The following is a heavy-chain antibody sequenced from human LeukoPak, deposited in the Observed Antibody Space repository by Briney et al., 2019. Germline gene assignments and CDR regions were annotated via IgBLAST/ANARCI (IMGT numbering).Heavy chain of an antibody. J-gene: IGHJ4*02. D-gene: IGHD5-18*01. Sequence: GASVKVSCKASGGTFSSYAISWVRQAPGQGLEWMGGIIPIFGTANYAQKFQGRVTITADESTSTAYMELSSLRSEDTAVYYCARAVGDTAMVGEPLDYWGQGTLVTVSS. V-gene: IGHV1-69*13. CDR2: IIPIFGTA. CDR1: GGTFSSYA. CDR3: ARAVGDTAMVGEPLDY.